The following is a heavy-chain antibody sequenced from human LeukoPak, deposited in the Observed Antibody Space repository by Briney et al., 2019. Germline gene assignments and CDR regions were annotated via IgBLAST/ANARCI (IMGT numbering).Heavy chain of an antibody. D-gene: IGHD3-22*01. CDR3: ARREISSGYVYYFDY. CDR2: IYYSGST. J-gene: IGHJ4*02. Sequence: SETLSLTCTVSGGSISSYYWSWIRQPPGKGLEWIGYIYYSGSTNYNPSLKSRVTISVDTSKNQFSLKLSSVTAADTAVYYCARREISSGYVYYFDYWGQGTPFTVSS. V-gene: IGHV4-59*01. CDR1: GGSISSYY.